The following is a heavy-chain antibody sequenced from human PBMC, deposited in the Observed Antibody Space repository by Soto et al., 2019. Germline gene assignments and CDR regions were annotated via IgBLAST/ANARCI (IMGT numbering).Heavy chain of an antibody. D-gene: IGHD4-17*01. J-gene: IGHJ3*02. CDR3: ARVKDYGGNFDAFDI. CDR2: ISTNGGST. CDR1: GFTFSNYA. V-gene: IGHV3-64*01. Sequence: GGSLRLSCAASGFTFSNYAMHWVRQAPGKGLEYVSAISTNGGSTYYANSVKGRFTISRDNSKNTLYLQMGSLRAEDMAVYYCARVKDYGGNFDAFDIWGQGTMVTVSS.